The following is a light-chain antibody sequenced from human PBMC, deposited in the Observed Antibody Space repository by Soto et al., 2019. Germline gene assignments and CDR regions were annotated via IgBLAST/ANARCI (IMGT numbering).Light chain of an antibody. Sequence: DIQMTQSPSSLSASVGDRVTITCRASQSISSYLNWYQQKPGKAPKLLIYAASSLQGGVPSRFSGSGSGTDFTLTISSLQPEDFATYYCQQSYSTPRTFGQGTGVDIK. CDR3: QQSYSTPRT. J-gene: IGKJ1*01. CDR2: AAS. CDR1: QSISSY. V-gene: IGKV1-39*01.